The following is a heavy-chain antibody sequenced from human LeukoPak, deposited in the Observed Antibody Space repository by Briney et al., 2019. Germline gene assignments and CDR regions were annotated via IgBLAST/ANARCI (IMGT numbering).Heavy chain of an antibody. CDR2: SNAGNGNT. Sequence: ASVKVSCKASGYTFTSYAMHWVRQAPGQRLEWMGWSNAGNGNTKYSQEFQGRVTITRDTSASTAYMELSSLRSEDMAVYYCARGANVLLWFGELSRDWFDPWGQGTLVTVSS. V-gene: IGHV1-3*02. J-gene: IGHJ5*02. D-gene: IGHD3-10*01. CDR1: GYTFTSYA. CDR3: ARGANVLLWFGELSRDWFDP.